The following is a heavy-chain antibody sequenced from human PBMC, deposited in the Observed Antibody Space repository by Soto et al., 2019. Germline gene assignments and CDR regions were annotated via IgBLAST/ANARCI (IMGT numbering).Heavy chain of an antibody. CDR1: GGSISSSSYY. J-gene: IGHJ5*02. D-gene: IGHD3-10*01. CDR3: ASVRFGEFLFWFAP. Sequence: QLQLQESGPGLVKPSETLSLTCTVSGGSISSSSYYWGWIRQPPGKGLEWIGSIYYSGSTYYNPSLKSRVTISVDTSKSQFSLKLSSVTAADAAVYYCASVRFGEFLFWFAPWGQGTLVTVSS. CDR2: IYYSGST. V-gene: IGHV4-39*01.